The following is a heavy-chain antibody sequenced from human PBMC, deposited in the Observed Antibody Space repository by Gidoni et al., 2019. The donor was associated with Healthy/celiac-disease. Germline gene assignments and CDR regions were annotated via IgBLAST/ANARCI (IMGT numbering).Heavy chain of an antibody. CDR2: IKQDGSEK. D-gene: IGHD3-3*01. J-gene: IGHJ4*02. Sequence: EVQLVESGGGLVQPGGSLRLSCSASGFPFSSYWMSWVRQAPGKGLEWVANIKQDGSEKYYVDSVKGRFTISRDNAKNSLYLQMNSLRAEDTAVYYCARGYDFWSGYLDYWGQGTLVTVSS. CDR3: ARGYDFWSGYLDY. V-gene: IGHV3-7*03. CDR1: GFPFSSYW.